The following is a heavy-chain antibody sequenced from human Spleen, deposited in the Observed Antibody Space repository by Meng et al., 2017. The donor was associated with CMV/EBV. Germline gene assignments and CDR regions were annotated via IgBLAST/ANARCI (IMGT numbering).Heavy chain of an antibody. J-gene: IGHJ5*02. CDR1: GITVYNAW. Sequence: ELQLVESGGGWVQPGGSLILSXAASGITVYNAWMSWVRQAPGKGLEWVGRIKSKSDGGTTDYAAPVKGRFTISRDESENTLYLQINSLKTEDTAVYYCATDGNSGWYEGWFDTWGQGTLVTVSS. D-gene: IGHD6-19*01. CDR3: ATDGNSGWYEGWFDT. V-gene: IGHV3-15*01. CDR2: IKSKSDGGTT.